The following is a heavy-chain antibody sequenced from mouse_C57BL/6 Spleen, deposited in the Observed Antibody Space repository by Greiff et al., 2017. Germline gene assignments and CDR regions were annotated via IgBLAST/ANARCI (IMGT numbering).Heavy chain of an antibody. CDR2: IYPGDGDT. CDR1: GYAFSSSW. V-gene: IGHV1-82*01. CDR3: ARYQGTTVDY. Sequence: VQLQQSGPELVKPGASVKISCKASGYAFSSSWMNWVKQRPGKGLEWIGRIYPGDGDTNYNGKFKGKATLTADKSSSTAYMQLSSLTSEDSAVYCCARYQGTTVDYWGQGTTLTVSS. D-gene: IGHD1-1*01. J-gene: IGHJ2*01.